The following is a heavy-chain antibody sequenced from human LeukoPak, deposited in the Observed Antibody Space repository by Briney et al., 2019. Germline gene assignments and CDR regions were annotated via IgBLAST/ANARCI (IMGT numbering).Heavy chain of an antibody. CDR3: ARGKEVITMLRGLKPGYYFDY. CDR2: IHYSGST. CDR1: GGSISSNNYN. Sequence: SETLSLTCSVSGGSISSNNYNWGWIRQPPGKGLEWIGYIHYSGSTKYKSSLKSRVTISVDTSKNQFSLKLNSVTAADTAVYYCARGKEVITMLRGLKPGYYFDYWGQGTLVTVSS. D-gene: IGHD3-10*01. J-gene: IGHJ4*02. V-gene: IGHV4-61*05.